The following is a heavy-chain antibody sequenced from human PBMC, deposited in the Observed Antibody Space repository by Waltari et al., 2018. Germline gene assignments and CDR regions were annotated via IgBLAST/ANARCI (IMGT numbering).Heavy chain of an antibody. V-gene: IGHV3-7*01. CDR1: GFTFSSSW. CDR2: IKQDGSEK. Sequence: EVQLVESGGGLVQPGGSLRLSCAASGFTFSSSWMSWVRQAPGKGLEWVANIKQDGSEKYYVYSVRGRFTSSRDKAKNSRYLQMNSLRAEETAVYYCARVSNPSFFGADISYYYGMDVWGQGTTATVSS. J-gene: IGHJ6*02. CDR3: ARVSNPSFFGADISYYYGMDV. D-gene: IGHD3-3*01.